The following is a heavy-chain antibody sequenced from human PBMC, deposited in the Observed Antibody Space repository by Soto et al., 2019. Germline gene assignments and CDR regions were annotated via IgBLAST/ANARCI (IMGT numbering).Heavy chain of an antibody. D-gene: IGHD6-19*01. CDR1: GFIVLRGY. J-gene: IGHJ4*02. V-gene: IGHV3-53*02. CDR3: AKSGRNGWDCFYY. CDR2: IHSGDAT. Sequence: EEPLEETGGGVIQAAGPLTLSCAASGFIVLRGYMSCVRQAPGKGLEWVSVIHSGDATYYAHSVSCRVTMSRDMSKNTLYRQLNTLRDGNTALYYCAKSGRNGWDCFYYWGRGGMVIVCS.